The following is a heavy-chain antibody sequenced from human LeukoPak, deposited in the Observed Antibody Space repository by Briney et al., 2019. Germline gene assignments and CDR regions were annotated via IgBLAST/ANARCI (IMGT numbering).Heavy chain of an antibody. CDR1: GGTFSNSA. V-gene: IGHV1-69*01. D-gene: IGHD3-22*01. Sequence: SVKVSCKASGGTFSNSAISWVRQAPGQGLEWMGQIIPIYGAANYAHRFEDRVTITSDESTSTASMELTSLRSEDTAMYYCAREGRLYDSGGYSVFAAFDIWGQGTMVTVSS. J-gene: IGHJ3*02. CDR3: AREGRLYDSGGYSVFAAFDI. CDR2: IIPIYGAA.